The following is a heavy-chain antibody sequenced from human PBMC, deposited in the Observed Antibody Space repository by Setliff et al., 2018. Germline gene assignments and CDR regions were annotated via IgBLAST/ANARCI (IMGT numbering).Heavy chain of an antibody. Sequence: SETLSLTCTVSGDSISSGYYYWSWIRQHPGKGLEWIGYISYSGSTYYNPSLKSRLTISLDTSQNQFSLNLSSVTAADTAVYYCARTSTYVLGSGSYWDRWFDPWSQGTLVTVSS. CDR1: GDSISSGYYY. CDR3: ARTSTYVLGSGSYWDRWFDP. V-gene: IGHV4-31*03. D-gene: IGHD3-10*01. J-gene: IGHJ5*02. CDR2: ISYSGST.